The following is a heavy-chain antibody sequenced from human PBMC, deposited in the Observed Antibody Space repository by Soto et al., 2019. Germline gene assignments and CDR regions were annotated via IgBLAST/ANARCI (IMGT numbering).Heavy chain of an antibody. CDR2: IYPGDSDT. V-gene: IGHV5-51*01. CDR3: ARSRVSCSSTSCYYYYYYGMDV. CDR1: GYSFTSYW. D-gene: IGHD2-2*01. Sequence: GESLKISCKGSGYSFTSYWIGWVCQMPGKGLEWMGIIYPGDSDTRYSPSFQGQVTISADKSISTAYLQWSSLKASDTAMYYCARSRVSCSSTSCYYYYYYGMDVWGQGTTVTVSS. J-gene: IGHJ6*02.